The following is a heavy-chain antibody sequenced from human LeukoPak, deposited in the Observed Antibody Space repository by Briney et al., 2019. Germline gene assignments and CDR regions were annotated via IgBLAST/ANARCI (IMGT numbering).Heavy chain of an antibody. CDR2: IYSSGIT. D-gene: IGHD3-3*01. Sequence: SSEALSLTCAVYGGSFSGYYWSWIRQPPGKGLEWIGYIYSSGITNNNPSLKSRVTMSVDTSKNQFSLKVRSVTAADTAVYYCARVMRGDFWSGFPSLDYWGQGTLVTVSS. CDR3: ARVMRGDFWSGFPSLDY. J-gene: IGHJ4*02. CDR1: GGSFSGYY. V-gene: IGHV4-59*01.